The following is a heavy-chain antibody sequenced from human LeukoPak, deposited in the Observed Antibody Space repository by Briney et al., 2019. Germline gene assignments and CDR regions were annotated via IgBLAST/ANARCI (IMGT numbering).Heavy chain of an antibody. D-gene: IGHD1-26*01. Sequence: SGTLSLTCAVSGGSISSSNWWSWVRQPPGKGLEWIGEIYHSGSTNYNPSLKSRATISVDKSKNQFSLKLSSVTAADTAVYYCARSPRGGSYYFDYWGQGTLVTVSS. CDR3: ARSPRGGSYYFDY. V-gene: IGHV4-4*02. J-gene: IGHJ4*02. CDR2: IYHSGST. CDR1: GGSISSSNW.